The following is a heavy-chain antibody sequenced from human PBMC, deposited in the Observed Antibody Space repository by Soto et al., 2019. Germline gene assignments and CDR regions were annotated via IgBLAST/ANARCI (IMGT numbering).Heavy chain of an antibody. CDR1: GFTFSDYY. Sequence: PGRSLRLSCAASGFTFSDYYMSWIRQATGKGLEWVSYISSSGSTIYYADSVKGRFTISRDNAKNSLYLQMNSLSAEDTAVYYCASPLGGGWYSGDNWGQGTLVTVSS. V-gene: IGHV3-11*01. CDR3: ASPLGGGWYSGDN. CDR2: ISSSGSTI. J-gene: IGHJ4*02. D-gene: IGHD6-19*01.